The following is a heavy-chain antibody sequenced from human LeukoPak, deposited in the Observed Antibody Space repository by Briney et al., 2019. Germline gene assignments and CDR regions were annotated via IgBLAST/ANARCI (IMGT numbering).Heavy chain of an antibody. D-gene: IGHD5-18*01. J-gene: IGHJ4*02. CDR2: ISGSGGST. V-gene: IGHV3-23*01. Sequence: GGSLRLSCAASGFTFSSYAMSWVRQAPGKGLEWVSAISGSGGSTYYADSVKGRFTISRDNSKNTLYLQMNSLRAGDTALYYCAKESLRGHSYGFDNWGQGTLVTVSS. CDR3: AKESLRGHSYGFDN. CDR1: GFTFSSYA.